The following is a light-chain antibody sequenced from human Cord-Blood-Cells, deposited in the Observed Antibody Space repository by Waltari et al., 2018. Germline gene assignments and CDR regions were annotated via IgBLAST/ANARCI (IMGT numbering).Light chain of an antibody. CDR2: KVS. J-gene: IGKJ5*01. CDR1: QSLVHSDGNTY. Sequence: DVVMTQSPLSLPVTLGQPASISCRSSQSLVHSDGNTYLNWFQQRPGQSPRRLIYKVSNRDSGVPDRFSGSGSGTGFTLKISRVEAEDVGVYYCMQGTHWPPITFGQGTRLEIK. V-gene: IGKV2-30*02. CDR3: MQGTHWPPIT.